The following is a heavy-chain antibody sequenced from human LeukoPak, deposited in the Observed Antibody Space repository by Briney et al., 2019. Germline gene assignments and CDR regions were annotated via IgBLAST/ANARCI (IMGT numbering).Heavy chain of an antibody. CDR1: GGSISSYY. D-gene: IGHD3-3*01. Sequence: PSETLSLTCTVSGGSISSYYWSWIRQPPGRGLEWIGYIYYSGSTNYNPSLKSRVTISVDTSKNQFSLKLSSVTAADTAVYYCARGITIFGPELYYFDYWGQGTLVTVS. CDR2: IYYSGST. CDR3: ARGITIFGPELYYFDY. V-gene: IGHV4-59*01. J-gene: IGHJ4*02.